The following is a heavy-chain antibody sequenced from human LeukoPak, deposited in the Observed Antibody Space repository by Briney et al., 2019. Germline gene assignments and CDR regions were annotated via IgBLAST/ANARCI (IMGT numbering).Heavy chain of an antibody. Sequence: SETLSLTCTVSGGSISSYYWSWIRRPPGKGLEWIGYIYYSGSTNYNPSLKSRVTISVDTSKNQFSLKLSSVTAADTAVYYCARLSSWSYYFDYWGQGTLVTVSS. CDR3: ARLSSWSYYFDY. D-gene: IGHD6-13*01. CDR2: IYYSGST. CDR1: GGSISSYY. V-gene: IGHV4-59*08. J-gene: IGHJ4*02.